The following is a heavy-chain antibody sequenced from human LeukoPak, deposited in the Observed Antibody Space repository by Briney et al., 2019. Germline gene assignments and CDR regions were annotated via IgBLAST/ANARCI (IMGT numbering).Heavy chain of an antibody. CDR2: ISGSGGST. V-gene: IGHV3-23*01. J-gene: IGHJ4*02. Sequence: GGSLRLSCAGSGFTFSSYAMSWVRQAPGKGLEWVSGISGSGGSTYYADSVKGRFTISRDNSKNTLYLQMNSLRAEDTAVYYCARDLSGVTGYTYGRGIDYWGQGTLVTVSS. CDR1: GFTFSSYA. D-gene: IGHD5-18*01. CDR3: ARDLSGVTGYTYGRGIDY.